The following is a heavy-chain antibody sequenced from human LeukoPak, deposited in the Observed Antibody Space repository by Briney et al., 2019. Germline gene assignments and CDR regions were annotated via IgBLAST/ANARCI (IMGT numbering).Heavy chain of an antibody. J-gene: IGHJ5*02. Sequence: SVTVSSTASGGTFSSYAISWVRQAPGQGLEWMGGIIPIFGTANYAQKFQGRVTITADESTSTDYMELSSLRSEDTAVYYCARGSYYYGSGSYSGADWFDPWGQGTLVTVSS. V-gene: IGHV1-69*01. CDR1: GGTFSSYA. CDR2: IIPIFGTA. CDR3: ARGSYYYGSGSYSGADWFDP. D-gene: IGHD3-10*01.